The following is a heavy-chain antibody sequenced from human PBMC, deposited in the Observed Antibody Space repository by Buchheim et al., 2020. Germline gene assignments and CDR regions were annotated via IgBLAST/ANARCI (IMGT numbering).Heavy chain of an antibody. Sequence: EVQLLESGGGLVQPGGSLRLSCAASGFTFSTYAMTWVRQAPGKGLEWVSGIGNSGSSTCYADSVKGRFTISRDNSKNTLYLQMNSLRAEDTAVYYCAKVQGGYKYGYSDYWSQGTL. CDR3: AKVQGGYKYGYSDY. D-gene: IGHD5-18*01. CDR1: GFTFSTYA. J-gene: IGHJ4*02. CDR2: IGNSGSST. V-gene: IGHV3-23*01.